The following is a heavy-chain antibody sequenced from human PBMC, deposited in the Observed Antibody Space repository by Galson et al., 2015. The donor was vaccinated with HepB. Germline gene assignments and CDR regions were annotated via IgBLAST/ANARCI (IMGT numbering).Heavy chain of an antibody. Sequence: SLRHSCAASGFTFSSYAMHWVRQAPGKGLEWVAVISYDGSNKYYADYVKGRFTISRDNSKNTLYMQMNSLRAEDTAVYYCARDYASSWYFNHYYGMDVWGQGTTVTVSS. CDR1: GFTFSSYA. CDR2: ISYDGSNK. CDR3: ARDYASSWYFNHYYGMDV. J-gene: IGHJ6*02. D-gene: IGHD6-13*01. V-gene: IGHV3-30*04.